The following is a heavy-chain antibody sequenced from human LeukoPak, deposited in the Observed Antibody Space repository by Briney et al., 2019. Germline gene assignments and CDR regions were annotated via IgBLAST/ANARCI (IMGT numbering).Heavy chain of an antibody. V-gene: IGHV3-23*01. J-gene: IGHJ6*03. CDR1: GFTFSSYG. Sequence: GGSLRLSCAASGFTFSSYGMSWVRQAPGKGLEWVSAISGSGGSTYYADSVKGRFTISRDNSKNTLYLQMNSLRAGDTAVYYCAKAGWQQLYYYYYYYMDVWGKGTTVTVSS. CDR2: ISGSGGST. D-gene: IGHD6-13*01. CDR3: AKAGWQQLYYYYYYYMDV.